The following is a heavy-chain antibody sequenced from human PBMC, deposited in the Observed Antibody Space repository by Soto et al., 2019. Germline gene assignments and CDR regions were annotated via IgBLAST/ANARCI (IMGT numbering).Heavy chain of an antibody. J-gene: IGHJ6*02. CDR1: GGTFSSYA. CDR3: AREFFYDSGSYCTYFYYYGMDV. CDR2: IIPIFGTA. Sequence: ASVKLSCKACGGTFSSYAISLVRQAPGQVLEWMGGIIPIFGTANYAQKFQGRVTITEDESTSTAYMELSSLRSEDTAVYYCAREFFYDSGSYCTYFYYYGMDVRGQGTKVTVSS. D-gene: IGHD3-10*01. V-gene: IGHV1-69*13.